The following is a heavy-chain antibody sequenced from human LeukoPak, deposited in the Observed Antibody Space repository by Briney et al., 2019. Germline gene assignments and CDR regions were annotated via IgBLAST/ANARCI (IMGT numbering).Heavy chain of an antibody. CDR1: GFIFNNYG. CDR3: AKDNRRHYTSGPNPDSLH. Sequence: GGSLRLSCAGSGFIFNNYGMHWVRQPPGKGLEWVSGISWNSGTIDYADSVRGRFTISRDNAKNSLYLQMDSLRVGDTAFYYCAKDNRRHYTSGPNPDSLHWGQGALVTVSS. V-gene: IGHV3-9*01. D-gene: IGHD6-19*01. CDR2: ISWNSGTI. J-gene: IGHJ4*02.